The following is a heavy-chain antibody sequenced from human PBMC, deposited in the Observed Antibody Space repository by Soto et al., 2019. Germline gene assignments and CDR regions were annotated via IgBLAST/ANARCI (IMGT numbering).Heavy chain of an antibody. D-gene: IGHD3-22*01. V-gene: IGHV4-59*08. J-gene: IGHJ4*02. Sequence: SETLSLTCTVSGASISNYYWRWIRQPPGKGLEWIGYIYYSGSTNYNPSLKSRVTISVDTSKNQFSLKLSSVTAADTAVYYCASLYYYDSSVQYDYWGQGTLVTVS. CDR2: IYYSGST. CDR1: GASISNYY. CDR3: ASLYYYDSSVQYDY.